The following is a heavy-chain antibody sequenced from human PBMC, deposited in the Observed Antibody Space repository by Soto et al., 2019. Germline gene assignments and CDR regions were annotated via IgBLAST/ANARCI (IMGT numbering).Heavy chain of an antibody. Sequence: QVQLQESGPGLVKPSETLSLTCTVSGGSISSYYWSWIRQPPGKGLEWIGYISYSGSTNYNPSLKSRVTISVDTSKNQFSLKLTSVTAADMAVYYCASQGYWGQGTLVTVSS. V-gene: IGHV4-59*08. J-gene: IGHJ4*02. CDR1: GGSISSYY. CDR3: ASQGY. CDR2: ISYSGST.